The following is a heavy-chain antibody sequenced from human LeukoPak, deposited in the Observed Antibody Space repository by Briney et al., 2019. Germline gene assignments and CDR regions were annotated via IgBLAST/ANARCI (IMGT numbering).Heavy chain of an antibody. D-gene: IGHD1-26*01. CDR1: GGSISSYY. CDR3: ARSRVGATPYFDY. CDR2: IYTSGST. Sequence: PSETLSLTCTVSGGSISSYYWSWIRQPPGKGLEWIGYIYTSGSTNYNPSLKSRVTISVDTSKNQFSLKLSSVTAADTAVYYCARSRVGATPYFDYWGQGTLVTVS. J-gene: IGHJ4*02. V-gene: IGHV4-4*09.